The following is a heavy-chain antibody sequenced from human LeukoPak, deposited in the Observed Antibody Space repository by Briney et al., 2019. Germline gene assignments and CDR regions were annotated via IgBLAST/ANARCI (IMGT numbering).Heavy chain of an antibody. D-gene: IGHD3-22*01. CDR1: GYTFISYV. CDR2: INAGNGNT. J-gene: IGHJ6*02. CDR3: ARADSSGYYPAYYGMDV. V-gene: IGHV1-3*01. Sequence: ASVKVSCKASGYTFISYVMHWVRQAPGQRLEWMGWINAGNGNTEYSQKFRGRVTITRDTSASTAYMELSSLRSEDTAVYYCARADSSGYYPAYYGMDVWGQGTTVTVSS.